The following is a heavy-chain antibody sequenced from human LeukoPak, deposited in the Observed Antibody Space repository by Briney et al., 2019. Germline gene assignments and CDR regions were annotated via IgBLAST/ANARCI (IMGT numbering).Heavy chain of an antibody. CDR1: GFTLRSSV. CDR3: AKDSGFSVTNVDF. D-gene: IGHD5/OR15-5a*01. CDR2: MSPSGGT. V-gene: IGHV3-23*01. J-gene: IGHJ4*02. Sequence: GGSLRLSCTASGFTLRSSVMSWVRQAPGKGLEWVSTMSPSGGTYYADSVKGRFTISRDNSKNTLYLQMNSLRAEDTAIYYCAKDSGFSVTNVDFWGQGTLVTVSS.